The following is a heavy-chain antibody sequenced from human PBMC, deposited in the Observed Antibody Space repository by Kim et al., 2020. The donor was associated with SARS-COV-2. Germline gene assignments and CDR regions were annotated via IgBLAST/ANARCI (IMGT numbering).Heavy chain of an antibody. D-gene: IGHD1-1*01. Sequence: YARRRQGRDTMTTDTSTSTAYMELRSLRSDDTAVYYCARVDEWNDVGVDYWGQGTLVTVSS. V-gene: IGHV1-18*01. J-gene: IGHJ4*02. CDR3: ARVDEWNDVGVDY.